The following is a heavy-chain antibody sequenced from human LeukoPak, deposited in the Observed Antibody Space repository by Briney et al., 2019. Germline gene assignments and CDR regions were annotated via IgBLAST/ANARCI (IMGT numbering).Heavy chain of an antibody. D-gene: IGHD2-15*01. CDR1: GVSITTSY. CDR3: ARDCSGGSCHEVKDAFDV. V-gene: IGHV4-59*01. Sequence: PSETLSLTCSVSGVSITTSYWAWIRQPPGKGLERVGYVFYSGSTNANPSLKSRVTISADTSKNHFSLKLTSVTAADTAVYHCARDCSGGSCHEVKDAFDVWGQGTMVTVAA. CDR2: VFYSGST. J-gene: IGHJ3*01.